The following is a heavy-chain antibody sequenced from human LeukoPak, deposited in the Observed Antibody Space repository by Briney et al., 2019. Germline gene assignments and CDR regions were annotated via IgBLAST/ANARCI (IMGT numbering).Heavy chain of an antibody. J-gene: IGHJ4*02. D-gene: IGHD6-19*01. Sequence: GASVKVSCKASGYTFTSYGISWVRQAPGQGLEWMGWISAHNGNTNYAQKLQGRVTMTTDTSTSTAYMELRSLRSDDTAVYYCASSSSGPGNYYFDYWGQGTLVTVSS. CDR1: GYTFTSYG. CDR2: ISAHNGNT. CDR3: ASSSSGPGNYYFDY. V-gene: IGHV1-18*01.